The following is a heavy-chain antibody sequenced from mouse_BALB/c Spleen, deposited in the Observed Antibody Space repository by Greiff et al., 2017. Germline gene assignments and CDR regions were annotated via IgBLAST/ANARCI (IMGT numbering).Heavy chain of an antibody. J-gene: IGHJ2*01. CDR1: GYTFTSYY. CDR3: ARTSVVAKDYLDY. Sequence: QVQLQQSGPELVKPGASVRISCKASGYTFTSYYIHWVKQRPGQGLEWIGWIYPGNVNTKYNEKFKGKATLTADKSSSTAYMQLSSLTSEDSAVYFCARTSVVAKDYLDYWGQGTTLTVSS. CDR2: IYPGNVNT. V-gene: IGHV1S56*01. D-gene: IGHD1-1*01.